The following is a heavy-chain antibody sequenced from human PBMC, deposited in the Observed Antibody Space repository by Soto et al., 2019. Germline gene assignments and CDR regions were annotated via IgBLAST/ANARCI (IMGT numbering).Heavy chain of an antibody. J-gene: IGHJ4*02. CDR3: ARGGVDYGGNNLPVSVFDY. CDR2: IWYDGSNK. Sequence: GGSLRLSCAASGFTFSSYGMHWVRQAPGKGLEWVAVIWYDGSNKYYADSVKGRFTISRDNSKNTLYLQMNSLRAEDTAVYYCARGGVDYGGNNLPVSVFDYWGQGTLVTVSS. D-gene: IGHD4-17*01. CDR1: GFTFSSYG. V-gene: IGHV3-33*01.